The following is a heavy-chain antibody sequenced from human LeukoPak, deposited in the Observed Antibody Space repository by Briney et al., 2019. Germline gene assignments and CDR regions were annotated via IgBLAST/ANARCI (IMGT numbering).Heavy chain of an antibody. V-gene: IGHV3-53*05. CDR1: GFIVSRNY. D-gene: IGHD3-10*01. Sequence: GGSLRLSCGVSGFIVSRNYMSWVRQAPGKGLEWVSIIYTGGDTYYADSVKGRFTISRDNSKNTLYLQMNSLRAEDTAVYYCTSSGSYRDFDYWGQGTLVTVSS. CDR3: TSSGSYRDFDY. CDR2: IYTGGDT. J-gene: IGHJ4*02.